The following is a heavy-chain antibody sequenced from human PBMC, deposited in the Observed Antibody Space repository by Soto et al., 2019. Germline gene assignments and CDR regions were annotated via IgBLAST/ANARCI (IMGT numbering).Heavy chain of an antibody. J-gene: IGHJ4*02. Sequence: SETLSLTCTVSGDSISTFYWGWMRQSPGKELEWIGYVYYTGSTNCNPSLKSRVTISVDRSKNQFSLKLTSANAADTAVYYCARGRTVRNYADDSSDYFYFFDYWGQGTQVTVSS. CDR1: GDSISTFY. CDR3: ARGRTVRNYADDSSDYFYFFDY. D-gene: IGHD3-22*01. CDR2: VYYTGST. V-gene: IGHV4-59*01.